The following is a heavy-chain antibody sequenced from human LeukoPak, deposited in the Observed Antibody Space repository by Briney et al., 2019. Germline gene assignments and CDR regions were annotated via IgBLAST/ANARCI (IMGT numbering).Heavy chain of an antibody. D-gene: IGHD2-2*01. CDR3: ARAIRYQLLSDY. J-gene: IGHJ4*02. V-gene: IGHV1-8*03. CDR2: MNPNSGNT. CDR1: GYTFSTYD. Sequence: ASVKVSCKTSGYTFSTYDINWVRQAAGQGVEWRGWMNPNSGNTGFAQKFQGRATITRDTSITTAYLELSSLRSEDTAVYYCARAIRYQLLSDYWGQGTLVTVSS.